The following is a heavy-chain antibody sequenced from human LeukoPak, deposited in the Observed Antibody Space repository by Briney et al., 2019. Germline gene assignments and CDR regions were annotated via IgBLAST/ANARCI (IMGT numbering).Heavy chain of an antibody. V-gene: IGHV3-53*01. Sequence: GGSLRLSCAASGFTFSSYAMSWVRQAPGKGLEWVSVIYSGGSTYYADSVKGRSTISRDNSKNTLYLQMNSLRAEDTAVYYCARGYYDPALFDYWGQGTLVTVSS. CDR3: ARGYYDPALFDY. CDR1: GFTFSSYA. CDR2: IYSGGST. D-gene: IGHD3-22*01. J-gene: IGHJ4*02.